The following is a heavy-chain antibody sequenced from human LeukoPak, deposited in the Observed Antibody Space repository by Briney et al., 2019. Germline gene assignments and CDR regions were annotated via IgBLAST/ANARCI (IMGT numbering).Heavy chain of an antibody. CDR2: IRGKAYGGTT. Sequence: GGSLRLSCTASGFTFGDYVMSWFRQAPGKGLEWVGFIRGKAYGGTTEYAASVKGRFTISRDDSKSVAYLQMNSLKTEDTAVYYCTRDTLSSSWAPTRYWGQGTLVTVSS. D-gene: IGHD6-13*01. V-gene: IGHV3-49*03. CDR3: TRDTLSSSWAPTRY. J-gene: IGHJ4*02. CDR1: GFTFGDYV.